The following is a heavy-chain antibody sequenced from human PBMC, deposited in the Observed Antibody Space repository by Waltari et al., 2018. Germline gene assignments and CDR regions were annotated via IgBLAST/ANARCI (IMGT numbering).Heavy chain of an antibody. CDR3: ARRSGYDYLYYFDY. D-gene: IGHD5-12*01. J-gene: IGHJ4*02. CDR1: GGSFSGYY. Sequence: QVQLQQWGAGLLKPSETLSLTCAVYGGSFSGYYWSWIRQPPGKGLEWIGEINHSGSTNYNPSLKSRVTISVDTSKNQFSLKLSSVTAADTAVYYCARRSGYDYLYYFDYWGQGTLVTVSS. V-gene: IGHV4-34*01. CDR2: INHSGST.